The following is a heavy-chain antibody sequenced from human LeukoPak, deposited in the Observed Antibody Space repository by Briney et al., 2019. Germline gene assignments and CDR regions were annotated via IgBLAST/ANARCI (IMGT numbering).Heavy chain of an antibody. Sequence: GGSLRLSCAASGFTFSSYTMNWVRQAPGKGLEWVSSITSSSSYIYYADSVKGRFTISRDNAKNSLYLQMNSLRAEDTAVYYCARETGYCSSTSCYGEYYYYYYMDVWGKGTTVTVSS. D-gene: IGHD2-2*01. V-gene: IGHV3-21*01. CDR1: GFTFSSYT. CDR3: ARETGYCSSTSCYGEYYYYYYMDV. CDR2: ITSSSSYI. J-gene: IGHJ6*03.